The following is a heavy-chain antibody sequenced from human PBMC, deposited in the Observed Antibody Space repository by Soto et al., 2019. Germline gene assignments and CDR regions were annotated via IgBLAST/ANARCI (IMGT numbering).Heavy chain of an antibody. CDR1: GGTFSSYA. Sequence: SVKVSCKASGGTFSSYAISWVRQAPGQGLEWMGGIIPIFGTAIYAQKFQGRVTMTEDTSTDTAYMELSSLRSEDTAVYYCATVGYNWNDLFDYWGQGTLVTVSS. CDR3: ATVGYNWNDLFDY. J-gene: IGHJ4*02. CDR2: IIPIFGTA. V-gene: IGHV1-69*06. D-gene: IGHD1-20*01.